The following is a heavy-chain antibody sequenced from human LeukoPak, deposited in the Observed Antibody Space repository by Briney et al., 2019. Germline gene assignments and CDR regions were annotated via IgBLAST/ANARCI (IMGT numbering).Heavy chain of an antibody. J-gene: IGHJ4*02. CDR2: IYYSGST. V-gene: IGHV4-59*01. Sequence: SETLSLTCTVSGGSISSYYWSWIRQPPGKGLEWIGYIYYSGSTNYNPSLKSRVTISVDTSKNQFSLKLSSVTAADTAVYYCAREGMYYDSSGGFDYWGQGTLVTVSS. CDR1: GGSISSYY. CDR3: AREGMYYDSSGGFDY. D-gene: IGHD3-22*01.